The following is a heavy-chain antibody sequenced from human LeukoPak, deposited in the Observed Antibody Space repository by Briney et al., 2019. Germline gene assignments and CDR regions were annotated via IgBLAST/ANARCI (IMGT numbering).Heavy chain of an antibody. CDR3: ARRGYYGSGSYYPRLPSYYYYYMDV. CDR2: IYYSVST. J-gene: IGHJ6*03. D-gene: IGHD3-10*01. V-gene: IGHV4-39*01. Sequence: SETLSLTCTVSGGSTSSSSYYWGWIRQPPGKGLEWIARIYYSVSTYYNPSLKSRVAISVDTSKNQFSLKLSSVTAADTAVYYCARRGYYGSGSYYPRLPSYYYYYMDVWGKGTTVTISS. CDR1: GGSTSSSSYY.